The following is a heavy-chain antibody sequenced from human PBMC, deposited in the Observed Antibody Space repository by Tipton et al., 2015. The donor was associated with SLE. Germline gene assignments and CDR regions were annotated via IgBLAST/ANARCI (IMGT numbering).Heavy chain of an antibody. J-gene: IGHJ5*02. CDR3: ATDFRAAGNWFDP. CDR2: VYHSGST. V-gene: IGHV4-38-2*02. Sequence: TLSLTCTVSGYSISSDYYWGWIRQPPGKGLEWIGSVYHSGSTYYNPSLKSRVTISVDTSKNQLSLKLNSVTAADTAVYYCATDFRAAGNWFDPWGQGTLVTISS. CDR1: GYSISSDYY. D-gene: IGHD6-13*01.